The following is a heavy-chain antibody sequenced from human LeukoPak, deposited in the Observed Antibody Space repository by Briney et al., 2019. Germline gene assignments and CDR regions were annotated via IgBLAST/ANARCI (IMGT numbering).Heavy chain of an antibody. J-gene: IGHJ4*02. CDR2: ISTNGGTT. D-gene: IGHD3-10*01. CDR3: ARGFRFYGSGIDC. V-gene: IGHV3-64*02. CDR1: GFTFSEYN. Sequence: GRSLRLSCAASGFTFSEYNMHWVRQAPGKGLEYVSAISTNGGTTHYADSVKGRFTVSRDDSKSTLDLQMGSLRPEDMAVYYCARGFRFYGSGIDCWGQGTLVTV.